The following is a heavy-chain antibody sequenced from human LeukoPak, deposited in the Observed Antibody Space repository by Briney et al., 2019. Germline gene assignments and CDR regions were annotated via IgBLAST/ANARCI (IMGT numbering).Heavy chain of an antibody. CDR1: GFTFSSYW. D-gene: IGHD6-13*01. CDR3: ARGGGSSTRGWFDP. Sequence: PGGSLRLSCAASGFTFSSYWMSWVRQAPGKGLEWVAVISYDGNNKYYTDSVKGRFTISRDNSKNTLYLQMNSLRPEDTAVYHCARGGGSSTRGWFDPWGQGTLVTVSS. V-gene: IGHV3-30-3*01. J-gene: IGHJ5*02. CDR2: ISYDGNNK.